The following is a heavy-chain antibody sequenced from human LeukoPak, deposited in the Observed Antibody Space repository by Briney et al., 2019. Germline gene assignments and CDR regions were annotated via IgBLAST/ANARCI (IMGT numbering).Heavy chain of an antibody. D-gene: IGHD6-19*01. Sequence: PGGSLRLSCAASGFTFSDYWMSWVRQPPGKGLEWIGSIYYSGSTYYNPSLKSRVTISVDTSKNQFSLKLSSVTAADTAVYYCARLSTQIAVALWGRGTLVTVSS. CDR1: GFTFSDYW. CDR3: ARLSTQIAVAL. V-gene: IGHV4-39*01. J-gene: IGHJ2*01. CDR2: IYYSGST.